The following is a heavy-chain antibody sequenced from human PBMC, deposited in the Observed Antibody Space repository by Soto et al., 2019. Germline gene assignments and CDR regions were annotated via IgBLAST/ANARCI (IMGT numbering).Heavy chain of an antibody. CDR3: VREYCGGDCYFDY. CDR1: GFSFSSYA. J-gene: IGHJ4*02. CDR2: IWYDASNK. Sequence: VQLVESGGGVVQPGRSLRLSCAASGFSFSSYAMHWVRQAPGKGLEWVAVIWYDASNKYSADSVKGRFTISRDNSKKTVYLQMNNLGVEDTAVYYCVREYCGGDCYFDYWGQGTLVTVSS. D-gene: IGHD2-21*01. V-gene: IGHV3-33*01.